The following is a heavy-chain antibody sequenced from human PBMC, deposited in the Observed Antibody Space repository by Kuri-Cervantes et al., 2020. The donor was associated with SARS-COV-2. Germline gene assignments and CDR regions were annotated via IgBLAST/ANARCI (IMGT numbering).Heavy chain of an antibody. CDR2: ISAYNGNT. V-gene: IGHV1-18*01. J-gene: IGHJ4*02. CDR3: ARITSRRGIDY. D-gene: IGHD3-16*01. Sequence: ASVKVSCKASCYTFTSYGISWVRQAPGQGLEWMGWISAYNGNTNYAQKLQGRVTMATDTSTSTAYMELRSLRSDDTAVYYCARITSRRGIDYWGQGTLVTVSS. CDR1: CYTFTSYG.